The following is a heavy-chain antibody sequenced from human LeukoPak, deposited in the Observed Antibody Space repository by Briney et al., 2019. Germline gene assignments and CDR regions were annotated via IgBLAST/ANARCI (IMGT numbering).Heavy chain of an antibody. J-gene: IGHJ3*02. CDR1: GFTFDEYG. D-gene: IGHD3-16*01. Sequence: GESLRLSCAASGFTFDEYGLSWVRQAPGKGLEWVSGINWNGGSTGYADSVKGRFTISRDNAKNSLYLQMNSLRAEDTALYHCARDPGGSYGAFDIWGQGTMVTVSS. CDR2: INWNGGST. CDR3: ARDPGGSYGAFDI. V-gene: IGHV3-20*01.